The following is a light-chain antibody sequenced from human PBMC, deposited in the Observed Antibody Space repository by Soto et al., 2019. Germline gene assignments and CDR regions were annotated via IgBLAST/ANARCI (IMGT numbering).Light chain of an antibody. V-gene: IGKV1-9*01. J-gene: IGKJ5*01. CDR3: QQLNSYPMT. CDR1: QGISSY. Sequence: IQLTQSPSSLSASVGDRVPITCRASQGISSYLAWYQKKPGKAPKLLIYAASTLQSGIPSRFSGSGSGTDFTLTISSLQPEDFATYYCQQLNSYPMTFGQGTRLEIK. CDR2: AAS.